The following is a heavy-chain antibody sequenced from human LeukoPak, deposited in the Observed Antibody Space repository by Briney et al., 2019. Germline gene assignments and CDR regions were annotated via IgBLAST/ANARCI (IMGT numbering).Heavy chain of an antibody. CDR1: GYSISRGYD. CDR2: IYHSGST. J-gene: IGHJ4*02. CDR3: ARLRPTTGFDY. V-gene: IGHV4-38-2*01. D-gene: IGHD4-17*01. Sequence: PSETLSLTCAVSGYSISRGYDWGWIRQPPGKGLEWIGSIYHSGSTYYNPSLKSRVTISVDTSKNQFSLKLSSVTAADTAVYYCARLRPTTGFDYWGQGTLVTVSS.